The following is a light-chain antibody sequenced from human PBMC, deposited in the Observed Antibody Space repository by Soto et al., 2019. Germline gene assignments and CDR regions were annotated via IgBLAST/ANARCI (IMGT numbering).Light chain of an antibody. CDR3: QQYYSTPWT. CDR1: QSVLYSSNNKNY. J-gene: IGKJ1*01. V-gene: IGKV4-1*01. CDR2: WAS. Sequence: DIVMTQSPDLLAVSLGERATINCKSSQSVLYSSNNKNYLAWYQQKPGQPPKLPIYWASTRESGVPDRFSGSGSGTDFTLTISSLQAEDVAVYYCQQYYSTPWTFGQGTKVDIK.